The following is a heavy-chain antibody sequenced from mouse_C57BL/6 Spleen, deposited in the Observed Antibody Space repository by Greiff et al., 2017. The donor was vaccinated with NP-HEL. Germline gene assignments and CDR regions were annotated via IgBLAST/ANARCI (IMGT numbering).Heavy chain of an antibody. Sequence: EVKLMESGPELVKPGASVKMSCKASGYTFPDYNMHWVKQSHGKSLEWIGYINPNNGGTSYNQKFKGKATLTVNKSSSTAYMELRSLTSEDSAVYYCARGPYYYGSTYWYFDVWGTGTTVTVSS. J-gene: IGHJ1*03. D-gene: IGHD1-1*01. CDR1: GYTFPDYN. CDR3: ARGPYYYGSTYWYFDV. V-gene: IGHV1-22*01. CDR2: INPNNGGT.